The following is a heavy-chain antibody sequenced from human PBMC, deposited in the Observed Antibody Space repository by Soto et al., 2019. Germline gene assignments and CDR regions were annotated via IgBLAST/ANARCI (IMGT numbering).Heavy chain of an antibody. Sequence: SETLSLTCTVSGGSISSYYWSWIRQPPGKGLEWIAYIYYSGSSNSNPSLKSRVTISVDTSKNQFSLKLSSVTAADTAVYYCARHSNEYRKSLDYWGQGTLVTVSS. CDR2: IYYSGSS. CDR1: GGSISSYY. V-gene: IGHV4-59*08. J-gene: IGHJ4*02. D-gene: IGHD1-1*01. CDR3: ARHSNEYRKSLDY.